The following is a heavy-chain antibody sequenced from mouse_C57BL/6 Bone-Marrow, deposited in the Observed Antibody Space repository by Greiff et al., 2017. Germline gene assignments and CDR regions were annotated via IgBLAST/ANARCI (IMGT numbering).Heavy chain of an antibody. D-gene: IGHD2-4*01. V-gene: IGHV1-18*01. CDR3: ARSGGLRRLYYYAMDY. CDR2: INPNNGGT. CDR1: GYTFTDYN. Sequence: EVQLQQSGPELVKPGASVKIPCKASGYTFTDYNMDWVKQSHGKSLEWMGDINPNNGGTIYNQKFKGKATLTVDKSSSTAYMELRSLTSEDTAVYYCARSGGLRRLYYYAMDYWGQGTSVTVSS. J-gene: IGHJ4*01.